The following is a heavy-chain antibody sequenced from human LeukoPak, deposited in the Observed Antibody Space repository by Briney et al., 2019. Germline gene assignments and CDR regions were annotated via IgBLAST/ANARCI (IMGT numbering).Heavy chain of an antibody. CDR3: ARDWGTMIVGAFDI. J-gene: IGHJ3*02. CDR1: GFTFSSYA. D-gene: IGHD3-22*01. CDR2: ISYDGSNK. Sequence: GGSLRLSCAASGFTFSSYAMHWVRQAPGKGLEWVAVISYDGSNKYYADSVKGRFTISRDNSKNTLYLQMNSLRAEDTAVYYCARDWGTMIVGAFDIWGQGTMVTASS. V-gene: IGHV3-30-3*01.